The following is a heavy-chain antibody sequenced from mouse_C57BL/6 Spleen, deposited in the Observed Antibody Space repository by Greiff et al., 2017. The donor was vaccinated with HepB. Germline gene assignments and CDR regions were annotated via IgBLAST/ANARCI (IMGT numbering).Heavy chain of an antibody. J-gene: IGHJ4*01. Sequence: QVQLKESGAELVRPGPSVKVSCKASGYAFTNYLIEWVKQRPGQGLEWIGVINPGSGGTNYNEKFKGKATLTADKSSSTAYMQLSSLTSEDSAVYFCERRDDGYYEAMDYWGQGTSVTVSS. D-gene: IGHD2-3*01. CDR2: INPGSGGT. CDR3: ERRDDGYYEAMDY. CDR1: GYAFTNYL. V-gene: IGHV1-54*01.